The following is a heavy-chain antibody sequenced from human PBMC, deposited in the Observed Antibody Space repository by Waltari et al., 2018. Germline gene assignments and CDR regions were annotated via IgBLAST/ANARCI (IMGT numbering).Heavy chain of an antibody. CDR3: AFSKVGILLGAFDI. V-gene: IGHV7-4-1*02. Sequence: QVQLVQSGAEVKKPGASVKVSCKASGYTFTSYGISWVRQAPGQGLEWMGWINTNTGNPTYAQGFTGRFVFSLDTSVSTAYLQISSLKAEDTAVYYCAFSKVGILLGAFDIWGQGTMVTVSS. D-gene: IGHD2-21*01. CDR1: GYTFTSYG. CDR2: INTNTGNP. J-gene: IGHJ3*02.